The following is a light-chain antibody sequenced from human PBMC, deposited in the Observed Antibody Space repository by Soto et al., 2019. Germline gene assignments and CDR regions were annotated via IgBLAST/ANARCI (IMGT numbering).Light chain of an antibody. CDR2: QDY. V-gene: IGLV3-1*01. CDR3: PAWDTFIGV. J-gene: IGLJ2*01. Sequence: SYELTQPPSVSVSPGQTANITCCGDKLGDKYACWYQQKPGQSPVLVIYQDYKRPSGIPERFSGSNSGNTATLTISGTQAMDEADYYCPAWDTFIGVFGGGTKLTVL. CDR1: KLGDKY.